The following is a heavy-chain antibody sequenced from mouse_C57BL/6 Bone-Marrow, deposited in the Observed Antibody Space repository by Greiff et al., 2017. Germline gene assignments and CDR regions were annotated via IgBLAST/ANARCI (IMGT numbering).Heavy chain of an antibody. CDR1: GYTLTSFW. Sequence: VPLQLSGTVLSRPGASLKMSCKTSGYTLTSFWMHVVKLRPGPGLGREGAVYPGNSDASYNQTVQGKAKLTAVTSASTAYMEVSSLTTEDSAVDYSTRSCLTVWFADWGKGTLVTVSA. CDR3: TRSCLTVWFAD. V-gene: IGHV1-5*01. J-gene: IGHJ3*01. D-gene: IGHD6-1*01. CDR2: VYPGNSDA.